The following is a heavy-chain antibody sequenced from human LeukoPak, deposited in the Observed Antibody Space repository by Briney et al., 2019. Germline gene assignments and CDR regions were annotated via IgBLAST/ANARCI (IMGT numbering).Heavy chain of an antibody. CDR2: IIPIFGTA. J-gene: IGHJ5*02. CDR1: GGTFSSYA. CDR3: AARSGSWFDP. Sequence: SVKVSCKASGGTFSSYAISWVRQAPGQGLEWMGGIIPIFGTANYAQKFQGRVTITTDESTSTAYMGLSSLRSEDTAVYYCAARSGSWFDPWGQGTLVTVSS. V-gene: IGHV1-69*05. D-gene: IGHD1-1*01.